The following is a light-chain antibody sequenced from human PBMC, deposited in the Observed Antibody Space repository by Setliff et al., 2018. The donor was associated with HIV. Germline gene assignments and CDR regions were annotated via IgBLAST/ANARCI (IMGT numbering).Light chain of an antibody. V-gene: IGLV2-11*01. CDR2: DVN. CDR3: CSFAGIYV. J-gene: IGLJ1*01. CDR1: SSDVGENNY. Sequence: VTISCTGTSSDVGENNYVSWYQDHPGKAPKLMIYDVNKRPSGVPDRFSGSKSGNTASLTISGLQADDEADYYCCSFAGIYVFGTGTKVTVL.